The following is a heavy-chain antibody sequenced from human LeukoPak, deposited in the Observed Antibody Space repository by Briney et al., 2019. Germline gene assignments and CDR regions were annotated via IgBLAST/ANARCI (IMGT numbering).Heavy chain of an antibody. Sequence: ASVKVSCKASGGTFSSYVISWVRQAPGQGLEWMGGIIPIFGTANYAQKFQGRVTITTDESTSTAYMELSSLRSEDTAVYYCARGVLYCGGDCYPTYFDYWGQGTLVTVSS. V-gene: IGHV1-69*05. J-gene: IGHJ4*02. D-gene: IGHD2-21*02. CDR3: ARGVLYCGGDCYPTYFDY. CDR2: IIPIFGTA. CDR1: GGTFSSYV.